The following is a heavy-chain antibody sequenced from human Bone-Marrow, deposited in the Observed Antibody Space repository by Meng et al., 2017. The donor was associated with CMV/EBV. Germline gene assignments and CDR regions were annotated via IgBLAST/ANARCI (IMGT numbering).Heavy chain of an antibody. J-gene: IGHJ3*02. CDR2: INHSGST. CDR1: GGSFSGYY. Sequence: SLTCAVYGGSFSGYYWSWIRQPPGKGLEWIGEINHSGSTNYHPSLKSRVTISVDTSKNQFSLKLSSVTAADTAVYYCARDQVGGFDIWGQGTMVTVSS. V-gene: IGHV4-34*01. D-gene: IGHD4-23*01. CDR3: ARDQVGGFDI.